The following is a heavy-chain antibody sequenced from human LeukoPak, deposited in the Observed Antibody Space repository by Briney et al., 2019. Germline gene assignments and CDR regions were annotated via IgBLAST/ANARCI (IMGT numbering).Heavy chain of an antibody. D-gene: IGHD1-1*01. CDR3: ARESQLDY. CDR2: ISTSSSYI. Sequence: GGSLRLSCAASGFTFSNYNMNWVRQAPGKGLEWVSSISTSSSYIYYADSVKGRFTISRDNAKKSLYLQMNSLRAEDTAVYYCARESQLDYWGQGTLATVSS. CDR1: GFTFSNYN. J-gene: IGHJ4*02. V-gene: IGHV3-21*01.